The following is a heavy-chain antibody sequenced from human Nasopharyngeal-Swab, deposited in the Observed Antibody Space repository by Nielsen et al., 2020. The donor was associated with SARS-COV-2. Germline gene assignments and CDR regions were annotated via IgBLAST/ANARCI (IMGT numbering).Heavy chain of an antibody. CDR2: ISWDGGST. Sequence: GGSLRLSCAASGFTFSSYTMHWVRQAPGKGLEWVSLISWDGGSTYYADSVKGRFTISRDNSKNSLYLQMNSLRTEDTALYYCAKGGQEGAPYFDYWGQGTLVTVSS. V-gene: IGHV3-43*01. D-gene: IGHD3-16*01. CDR1: GFTFSSYT. J-gene: IGHJ4*02. CDR3: AKGGQEGAPYFDY.